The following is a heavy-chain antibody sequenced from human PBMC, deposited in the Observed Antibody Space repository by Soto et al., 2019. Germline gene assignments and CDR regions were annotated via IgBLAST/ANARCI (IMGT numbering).Heavy chain of an antibody. V-gene: IGHV4-39*01. Sequence: SETLSLTCTVSGGSISRSSYSWAWIRQPPGKGLEWIGTLYYSGNTYYNPSLKSRVTISVDTSKNQFSLKLSSVTAADTAVYYCATRQGGSYNWFDPWGQGXLVTVSS. CDR2: LYYSGNT. J-gene: IGHJ5*02. CDR1: GGSISRSSYS. CDR3: ATRQGGSYNWFDP. D-gene: IGHD2-15*01.